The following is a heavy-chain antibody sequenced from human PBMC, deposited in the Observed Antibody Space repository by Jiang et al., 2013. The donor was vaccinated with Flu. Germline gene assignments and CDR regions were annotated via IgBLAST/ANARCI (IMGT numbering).Heavy chain of an antibody. CDR2: INTNTGSP. V-gene: IGHV7-4-1*02. CDR1: GYTFINYP. D-gene: IGHD6-13*01. Sequence: QSGSELKEPGASVKVSCKASGYTFINYPMHWVRQAPGQGLEWMGWINTNTGSPTYAQGFSGRFVFSLDTSVTTAYVQITSLKPEDTAVYYCATRRWYDALDIWGQGTMVTVSS. CDR3: ATRRWYDALDI. J-gene: IGHJ3*02.